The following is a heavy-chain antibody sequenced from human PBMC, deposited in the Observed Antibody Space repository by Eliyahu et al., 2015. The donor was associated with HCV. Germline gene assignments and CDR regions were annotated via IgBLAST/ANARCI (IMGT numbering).Heavy chain of an antibody. V-gene: IGHV3-7*03. Sequence: EVQLVESGGGLVQPGGSLRLPXAASGFXFXDXWLXRCSRQAPGKGLEWVANVKSDGSEKYYVDSVKGRFTNSRDNAKNSMYLQMNSLRAEDTAVYYCVRDESAIFGVVTPRRHWGQGTLVTVSS. J-gene: IGHJ4*02. CDR3: VRDESAIFGVVTPRRH. CDR1: GFXFXDXW. D-gene: IGHD3-3*01. CDR2: VKSDGSEK.